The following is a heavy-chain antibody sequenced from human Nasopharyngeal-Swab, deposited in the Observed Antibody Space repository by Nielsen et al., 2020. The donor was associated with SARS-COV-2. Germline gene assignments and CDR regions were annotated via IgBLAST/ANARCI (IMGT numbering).Heavy chain of an antibody. CDR3: ARSSPGSPGGYYYGMDV. D-gene: IGHD3-10*01. CDR1: GGSISSSSYY. Sequence: SETLSLTCTVSGGSISSSSYYWGWIRPPPGKGLEWIGSIYYSGSTYYNPSLKSRVTISVDTSKNQFLLKLSSVTAADTAVYYCARSSPGSPGGYYYGMDVWGQGTTVTVSS. J-gene: IGHJ6*02. V-gene: IGHV4-39*06. CDR2: IYYSGST.